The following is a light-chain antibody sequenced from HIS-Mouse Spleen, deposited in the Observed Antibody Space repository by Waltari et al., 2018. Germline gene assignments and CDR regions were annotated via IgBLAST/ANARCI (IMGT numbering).Light chain of an antibody. CDR1: QSVSSY. CDR2: DAS. V-gene: IGKV3-11*01. J-gene: IGKJ2*01. CDR3: QQRSNWPL. Sequence: EIVLTQSPATLSLSPGERATLSCRASQSVSSYLAWYQQKPGQAPRLPIYDASNRATGIPARFGGSGSGTDFALTISSLEPEDFAVYYCQQRSNWPLFGQGTKLEIK.